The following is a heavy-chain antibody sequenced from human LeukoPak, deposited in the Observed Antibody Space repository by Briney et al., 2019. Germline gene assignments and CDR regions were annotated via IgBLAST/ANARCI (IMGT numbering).Heavy chain of an antibody. Sequence: PGGSLRLSCAASGFTFSSYGMHWVRQAPGKGLEWVAVISYDGSNKYYADSVKGRFTISRDNSKNTLYLQMNSLRAEDTAVYYCAREGEGGIRCFDHWGQGTLVTVSS. V-gene: IGHV3-30*03. J-gene: IGHJ4*02. CDR1: GFTFSSYG. D-gene: IGHD3-3*01. CDR2: ISYDGSNK. CDR3: AREGEGGIRCFDH.